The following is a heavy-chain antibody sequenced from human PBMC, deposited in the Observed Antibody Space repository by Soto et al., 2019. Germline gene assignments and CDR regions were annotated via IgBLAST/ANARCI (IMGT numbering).Heavy chain of an antibody. D-gene: IGHD5-12*01. CDR1: GFDLNYYS. CDR3: ARPRGPRGYDLIDY. Sequence: EVQLVESGGDLVRPGGSLRLSCAASGFDLNYYSMNWVRQAPAKGLEWVSSISPRSDDIYYADSAKGRFTISRDNAKNSVYLQMNSLRDEDTAVYYCARPRGPRGYDLIDYWGQGTLVIVSS. V-gene: IGHV3-21*01. CDR2: ISPRSDDI. J-gene: IGHJ4*02.